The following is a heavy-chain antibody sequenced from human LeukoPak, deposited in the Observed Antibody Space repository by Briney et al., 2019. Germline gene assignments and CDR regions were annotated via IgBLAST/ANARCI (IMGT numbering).Heavy chain of an antibody. Sequence: SETLSLTCAVYGGSFSGYYWSWIRQPPGKGLEWIGEINHSGSTNYNPSLKSRVTISVDTSKNQFSLKLSSVTAADTAVYYCGRRWLSNGYFDYWGQGTLVTVPS. V-gene: IGHV4-34*01. CDR1: GGSFSGYY. J-gene: IGHJ4*02. CDR3: GRRWLSNGYFDY. CDR2: INHSGST. D-gene: IGHD6-19*01.